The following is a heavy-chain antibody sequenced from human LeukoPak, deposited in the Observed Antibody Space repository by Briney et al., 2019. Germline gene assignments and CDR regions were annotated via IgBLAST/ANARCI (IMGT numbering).Heavy chain of an antibody. Sequence: GGSLRLSCAASGFTFDDYGMSWVRQAPGKGLEWVSSISSSSSYIYYADSVKGRFTISRDNSKNTLYLQMNSLRAEDTAVYYCAKAHGSGSYPRPDWFDPWGQGTLVTVSS. J-gene: IGHJ5*02. CDR3: AKAHGSGSYPRPDWFDP. D-gene: IGHD3-10*01. CDR1: GFTFDDYG. CDR2: ISSSSSYI. V-gene: IGHV3-21*01.